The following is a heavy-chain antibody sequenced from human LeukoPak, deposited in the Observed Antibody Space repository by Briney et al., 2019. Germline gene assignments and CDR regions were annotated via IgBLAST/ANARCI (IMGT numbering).Heavy chain of an antibody. J-gene: IGHJ3*02. CDR3: AGGVGSYNAFDI. CDR1: GYTFTGYY. V-gene: IGHV1-2*02. Sequence: ASVKVSCKASGYTFTGYYMHWVRQAPGQGLEWIGWINPNSGGTNYAQKFQGRVTMTRDTSISTAYMELSRLRSDDTAVYYCAGGVGSYNAFDIWGQGTMVTVSS. CDR2: INPNSGGT. D-gene: IGHD1-26*01.